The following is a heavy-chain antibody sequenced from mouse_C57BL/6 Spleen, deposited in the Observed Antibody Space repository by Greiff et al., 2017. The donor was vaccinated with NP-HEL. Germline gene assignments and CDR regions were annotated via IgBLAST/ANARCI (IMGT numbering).Heavy chain of an antibody. CDR3: ARRRGSWFAY. CDR2: IYPGSGST. V-gene: IGHV1-55*01. J-gene: IGHJ3*01. Sequence: QVQLQQPGAELVKPGASVKMSCKASGYTFTSYWITWVKPRPGQGLEWIGDIYPGSGSTNYNEKFKSKATLTVDTSSSTAYMQLTSLTSEDSAVYYCARRRGSWFAYWGQGTLVTVSA. CDR1: GYTFTSYW.